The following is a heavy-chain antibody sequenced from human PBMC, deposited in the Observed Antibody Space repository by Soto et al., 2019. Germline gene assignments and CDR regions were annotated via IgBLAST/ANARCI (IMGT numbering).Heavy chain of an antibody. CDR1: GGSFSGYY. D-gene: IGHD3-22*01. CDR2: INHSGST. CDR3: AALGSTTYDSSGYYYPAGFDY. Sequence: PSETLSLTCAVYGGSFSGYYWSWIRQPPGKGLEWIGEINHSGSTNYNPSLKSRVTTSVDTSKNQFSLKRSSVTAADTAVYYCAALGSTTYDSSGYYYPAGFDYWGQGTLVTVSS. J-gene: IGHJ4*02. V-gene: IGHV4-34*01.